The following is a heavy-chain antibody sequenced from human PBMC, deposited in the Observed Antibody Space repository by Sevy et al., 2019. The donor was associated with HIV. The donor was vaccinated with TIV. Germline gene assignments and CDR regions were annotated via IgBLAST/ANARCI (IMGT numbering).Heavy chain of an antibody. D-gene: IGHD3-22*01. CDR1: TFRVIDNY. V-gene: IGHV3-66*01. J-gene: IGHJ6*02. CDR2: CYSGGST. CDR3: ARDRYYDASGYYYYYYGLDV. Sequence: GGSLRLSCAASTFRVIDNYMSWVRQAPGKGLEWVSICYSGGSTFYADSVKGRFTISRDNSKNTLYLQMNSLRAEDTAVYYCARDRYYDASGYYYYYYGLDVWGQGTTVTVSS.